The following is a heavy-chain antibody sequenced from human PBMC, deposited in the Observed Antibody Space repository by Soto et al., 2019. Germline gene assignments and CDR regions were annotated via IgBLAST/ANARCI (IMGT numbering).Heavy chain of an antibody. Sequence: QVQLQESGPGLVKPSETLSLTCTVSGGSVSSGNSYWSWIRQPPGKGLEWIGYIYYSGSATYNPSLKGRDTLSVDTSKNQFSLKLSSVTAADTAVYYCARRGGAAAGSYNWCDPWGQGTLVTVSS. D-gene: IGHD6-13*01. V-gene: IGHV4-61*01. CDR3: ARRGGAAAGSYNWCDP. CDR1: GGSVSSGNSY. J-gene: IGHJ5*02. CDR2: IYYSGSA.